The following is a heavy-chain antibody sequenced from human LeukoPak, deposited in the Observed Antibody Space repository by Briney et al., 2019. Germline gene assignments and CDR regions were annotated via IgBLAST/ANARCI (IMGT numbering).Heavy chain of an antibody. V-gene: IGHV3-23*01. CDR2: ISGSGGST. Sequence: TGGSLRLSCAASGFTFSSYAVSWVRQDPGKGLEWVSRISGSGGSTYSADSVKGRFTFSRDNSKNTLYLQMNSLRAEDTALYYCAKDRSCTNDICHGDFDYWGQGTLVTVSS. D-gene: IGHD2-8*01. J-gene: IGHJ4*02. CDR1: GFTFSSYA. CDR3: AKDRSCTNDICHGDFDY.